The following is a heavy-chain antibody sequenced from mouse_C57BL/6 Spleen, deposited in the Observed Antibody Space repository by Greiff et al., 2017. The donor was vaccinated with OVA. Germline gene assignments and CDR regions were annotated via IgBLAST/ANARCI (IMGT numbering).Heavy chain of an antibody. J-gene: IGHJ2*01. CDR1: GFTFSSYA. D-gene: IGHD4-1*02. CDR2: ISDGGSYT. CDR3: ARQLGQGDYFDY. Sequence: EVQGVESGGGLVKPGGSLKLSCAASGFTFSSYAMSWVRQTPEKRLEWVATISDGGSYTYYPDNVKGRFTISRDNAKNNLYLQMSHLKSEDTAMYYCARQLGQGDYFDYWGQGTTLTVSS. V-gene: IGHV5-4*01.